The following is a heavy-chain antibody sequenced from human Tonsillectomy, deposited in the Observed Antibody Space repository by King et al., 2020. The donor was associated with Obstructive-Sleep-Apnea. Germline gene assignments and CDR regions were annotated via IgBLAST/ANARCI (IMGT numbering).Heavy chain of an antibody. CDR3: SKANYYGSGYCAD. J-gene: IGHJ4*02. V-gene: IGHV3-30*18. CDR2: ISYDGSNT. D-gene: IGHD3-10*01. Sequence: VQLVESGGGVVQPGRSLRLSCAASGFTFDSYGMHWVRQAPGKGLEWVAVISYDGSNTYYADSVEGRFIISRDNSKNTLYLQMNSLRAEDTADYYCSKANYYGSGYCADWGQGTLVTVSS. CDR1: GFTFDSYG.